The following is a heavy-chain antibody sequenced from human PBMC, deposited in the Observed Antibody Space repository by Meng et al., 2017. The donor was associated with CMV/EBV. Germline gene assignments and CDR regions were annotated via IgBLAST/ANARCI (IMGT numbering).Heavy chain of an antibody. CDR3: ARVGRTSCYDY. Sequence: QVHLQTSGPGLRKPPHTLSLTCTVSGGSISSGDYYWSWFRQPPGKGLEWIGYIYYSGSAYYNPSLKSRVTISVNTSKNQFSLKLSSVTAADTAVYYCARVGRTSCYDYWGQGTLVTVSS. CDR1: GGSISSGDYY. D-gene: IGHD2-2*01. CDR2: IYYSGSA. J-gene: IGHJ4*02. V-gene: IGHV4-30-4*08.